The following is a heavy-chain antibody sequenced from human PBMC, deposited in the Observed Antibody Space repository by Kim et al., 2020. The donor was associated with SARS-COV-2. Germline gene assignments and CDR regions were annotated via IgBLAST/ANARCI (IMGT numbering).Heavy chain of an antibody. D-gene: IGHD5-12*01. J-gene: IGHJ6*02. CDR3: ARGGGPEWLRFFDYYGMDV. CDR1: GFTFSSYG. CDR2: IWYDGSNK. Sequence: GGSLRLSCAASGFTFSSYGMHWVRQAPGKGLEWVAVIWYDGSNKYYADSVKGRFTISRDNSKNTLYLQMNSLRAEDTAVYYCARGGGPEWLRFFDYYGMDVWGQGTTVTVSS. V-gene: IGHV3-33*01.